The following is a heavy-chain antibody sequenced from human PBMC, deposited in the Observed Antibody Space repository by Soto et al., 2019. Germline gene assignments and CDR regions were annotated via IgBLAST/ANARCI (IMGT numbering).Heavy chain of an antibody. J-gene: IGHJ4*02. CDR1: GFTFSDYY. Sequence: PGGSLRLSCAASGFTFSDYYMSWIRQAPGKGLEWVSYISSSGSTIYYADSVKGRFTISRDNAKNSLYLQMNSLRAEDTAVYYCARALNYDILNGLNYGYSFDYWGQGTLVTVSS. V-gene: IGHV3-11*01. CDR2: ISSSGSTI. D-gene: IGHD3-9*01. CDR3: ARALNYDILNGLNYGYSFDY.